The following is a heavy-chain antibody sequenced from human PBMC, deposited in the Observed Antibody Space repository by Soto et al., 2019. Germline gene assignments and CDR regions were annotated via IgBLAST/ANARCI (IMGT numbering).Heavy chain of an antibody. V-gene: IGHV4-4*02. J-gene: IGHJ4*02. Sequence: SETLSLTCAVSGGSISSSNWWSWVRQPPGKGLEWIGEIYHSGSTNYNPSLKSRVTISVDKSKNQFSLKLSSVTAADTAVYYCARRLTYYYDSSGYTYYFDYWGQGTLVTVPQ. CDR1: GGSISSSNW. D-gene: IGHD3-22*01. CDR3: ARRLTYYYDSSGYTYYFDY. CDR2: IYHSGST.